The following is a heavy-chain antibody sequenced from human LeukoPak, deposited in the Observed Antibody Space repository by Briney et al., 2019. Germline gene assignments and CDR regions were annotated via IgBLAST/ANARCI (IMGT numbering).Heavy chain of an antibody. CDR1: GYSFSNNG. V-gene: IGHV3-33*01. J-gene: IGHJ4*02. CDR3: ARWYGDYPLYYLDS. D-gene: IGHD4-17*01. CDR2: IWNDGSKK. Sequence: GGSLRLSCVASGYSFSNNGMHWVRQAPGKGLEWVAVIWNDGSKKYYADSVKGRFTISSDSSKNTLYLQLNSLRVEDTAVYYCARWYGDYPLYYLDSWGQGTLVIVSS.